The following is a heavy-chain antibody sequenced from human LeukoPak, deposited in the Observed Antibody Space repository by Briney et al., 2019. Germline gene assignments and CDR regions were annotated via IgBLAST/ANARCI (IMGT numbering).Heavy chain of an antibody. CDR1: GFTFSNYN. D-gene: IGHD2-2*01. V-gene: IGHV3-48*01. CDR3: ARGVPAAISNWYFDL. Sequence: GGSLRLPCAASGFTFSNYNMNWVRQTPGKGLEWVSYVSPNGYTIHYADSVKGRFTISRDNTKDSLYLQMNSLRAEDTAVYYCARGVPAAISNWYFDLWGRGTLVTVSS. CDR2: VSPNGYTI. J-gene: IGHJ2*01.